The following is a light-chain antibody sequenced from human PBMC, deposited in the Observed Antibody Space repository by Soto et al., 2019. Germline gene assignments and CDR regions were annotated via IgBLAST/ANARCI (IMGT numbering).Light chain of an antibody. V-gene: IGLV2-14*01. CDR2: DVS. Sequence: QSALSQPASVAGSPGQSITISCTGTSSDVGGYNYVSWYQQHPGKAPKLMIYDVSNRPSGVSNRFSGSKSGNTASLTISGLQAEDEADYYCSSYPRSSPSSYVLRTGTKVTVL. J-gene: IGLJ1*01. CDR3: SSYPRSSPSSYV. CDR1: SSDVGGYNY.